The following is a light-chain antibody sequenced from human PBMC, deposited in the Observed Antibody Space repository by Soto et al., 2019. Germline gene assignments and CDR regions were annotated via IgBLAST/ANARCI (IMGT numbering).Light chain of an antibody. CDR3: QQSYSIPWT. Sequence: DIQMTQSPSSLSASVGDRVIITCRASQSISTYVNWYQKKPGKGPELLIYAASAVQSGVPSRFSGSGSRTDFTLIISSLQPGDFATYYCQQSYSIPWTFGQGTKVEI. CDR1: QSISTY. J-gene: IGKJ1*01. V-gene: IGKV1-39*01. CDR2: AAS.